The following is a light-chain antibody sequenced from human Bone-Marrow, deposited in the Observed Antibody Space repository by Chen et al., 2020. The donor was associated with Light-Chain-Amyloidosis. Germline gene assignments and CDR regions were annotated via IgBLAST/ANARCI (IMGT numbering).Light chain of an antibody. CDR1: DLPTKY. J-gene: IGLJ2*01. CDR2: RDT. CDR3: QSADSSGTYEVI. V-gene: IGLV3-25*03. Sequence: SYELTQPPSVPVSPGQTARTTCPGADLPTKYAYWYQQKPGQAPVLVIHRDTERPSGISERFSGSSSGTTATLTISGVQAEDEADYHCQSADSSGTYEVIFGGGTKLTVL.